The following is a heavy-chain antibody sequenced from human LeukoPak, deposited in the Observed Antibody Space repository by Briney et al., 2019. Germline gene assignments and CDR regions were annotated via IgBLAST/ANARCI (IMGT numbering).Heavy chain of an antibody. CDR2: ITRSSRII. J-gene: IGHJ4*02. Sequence: AGSLRLSCAASGFTFSNFEMNWVRQIPGKGLEWLSFITRSSRIIYYADSVKGRFTISRDIANNSLHLQMNSLRVEDTGIYFCARGSTFGGVISDFWGQGTLVTVSS. CDR3: ARGSTFGGVISDF. D-gene: IGHD3-16*02. CDR1: GFTFSNFE. V-gene: IGHV3-48*03.